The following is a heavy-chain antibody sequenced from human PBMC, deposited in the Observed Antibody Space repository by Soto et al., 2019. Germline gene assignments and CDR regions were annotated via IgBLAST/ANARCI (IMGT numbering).Heavy chain of an antibody. D-gene: IGHD2-15*01. J-gene: IGHJ5*02. Sequence: QVQLVQSGAEVKKPGASVKVSCKASGYTFTSYYMHWVRQAPGQGLEWMGIINPSGGSTSYAQKFQGRVTMTRDTSTSTVYMELSSLSSEDTAVYYCARALAAYNWFDPWGQGTLVTVSS. CDR2: INPSGGST. CDR1: GYTFTSYY. V-gene: IGHV1-46*01. CDR3: ARALAAYNWFDP.